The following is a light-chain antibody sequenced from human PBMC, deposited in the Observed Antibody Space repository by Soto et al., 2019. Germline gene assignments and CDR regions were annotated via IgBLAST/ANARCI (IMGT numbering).Light chain of an antibody. CDR2: EVS. Sequence: QSVLTQPASVSGSPGQSITISCTXTXXXVGGYNYVSWYQQHPGKAPKLMIYEVSNRPSGVSNRFSGSKSGNTASLTISGLQAXDEAXXYCSSYTSSSTLVFGTGTKLTVL. J-gene: IGLJ1*01. V-gene: IGLV2-14*01. CDR3: SSYTSSSTLV. CDR1: XXXVGGYNY.